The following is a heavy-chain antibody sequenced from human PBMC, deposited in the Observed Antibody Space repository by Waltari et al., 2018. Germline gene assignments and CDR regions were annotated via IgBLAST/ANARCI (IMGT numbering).Heavy chain of an antibody. CDR3: ASSITMIVVVRNGYYYGMDV. CDR1: GGTFSSYA. CDR2: IIPIFGTA. D-gene: IGHD3-22*01. V-gene: IGHV1-69*12. J-gene: IGHJ6*02. Sequence: QVQLVQSGAEVKKPGSSVKVSCKASGGTFSSYAISWVRQAPGQGLEWMGGIIPIFGTANYAQKFQGRVTITADESTSTAYMELSSLSSEDTAVYYCASSITMIVVVRNGYYYGMDVWGQGTTVTVSS.